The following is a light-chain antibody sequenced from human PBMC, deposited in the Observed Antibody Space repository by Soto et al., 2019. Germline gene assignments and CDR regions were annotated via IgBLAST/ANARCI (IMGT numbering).Light chain of an antibody. CDR2: RNN. V-gene: IGLV1-47*01. Sequence: QSVLTQPPSASGTPGQRVTISCSGSSSDIGSNYVYWYQQLPGMAPKLLIYRNNERPSGVPDRFSGSKSGTSASLAISGLRSEHEADYSCAAWDDSLSGWVFGGWTKLPVL. CDR3: AAWDDSLSGWV. CDR1: SSDIGSNY. J-gene: IGLJ3*02.